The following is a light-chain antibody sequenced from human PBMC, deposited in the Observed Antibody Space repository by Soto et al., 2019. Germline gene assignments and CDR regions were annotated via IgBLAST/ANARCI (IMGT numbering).Light chain of an antibody. V-gene: IGLV2-8*01. Sequence: QSALTQPPSASGSPVQSVTISCTGTSSDIGGYNYVSWYQQHPGKAPKLMVYEVSKRPSGVPDRFSGSKSGNTASLTVSGLQAEDEADYDCSSYAGSNNFVVFGGGTKLTVL. CDR1: SSDIGGYNY. CDR2: EVS. CDR3: SSYAGSNNFVV. J-gene: IGLJ2*01.